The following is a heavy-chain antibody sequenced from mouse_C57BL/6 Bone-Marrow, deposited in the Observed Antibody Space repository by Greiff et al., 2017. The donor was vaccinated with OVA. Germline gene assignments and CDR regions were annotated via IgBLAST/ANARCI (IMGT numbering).Heavy chain of an antibody. D-gene: IGHD1-1*01. V-gene: IGHV1-50*01. CDR1: GYTFTSYW. CDR2: IDPSDSYT. Sequence: QVQLQQPGAELVKPGASVKLSCKASGYTFTSYWMQWVKQRPGQGLEWIGEIDPSDSYTNYNQKFKGKATLTVDTSSSTAYMQLSSLTSEDSAVYYCARRYYGSRWYFDVWGTGTTVTVSS. J-gene: IGHJ1*03. CDR3: ARRYYGSRWYFDV.